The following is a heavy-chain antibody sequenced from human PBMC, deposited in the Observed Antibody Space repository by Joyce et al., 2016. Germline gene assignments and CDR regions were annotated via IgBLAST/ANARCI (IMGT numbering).Heavy chain of an antibody. CDR3: ARVGSSWSFGY. CDR1: GDSIGTYY. J-gene: IGHJ4*02. V-gene: IGHV4-59*01. CDR2: IFYTGST. D-gene: IGHD6-13*01. Sequence: QVQLQESVPGLVKPSETLSLTCTVSGDSIGTYYWNWFRQPPGKGLEWIGYIFYTGSTNYNPSRKSRVTMSVDMSKNQFSLNLNSVTAADTAVYYCARVGSSWSFGYWGQGTLVTVSS.